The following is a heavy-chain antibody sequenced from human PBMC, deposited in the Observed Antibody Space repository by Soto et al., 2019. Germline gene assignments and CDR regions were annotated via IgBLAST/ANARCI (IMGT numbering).Heavy chain of an antibody. D-gene: IGHD3-22*01. J-gene: IGHJ4*02. V-gene: IGHV3-30*18. CDR3: AKDRDSSGYQGLRFDY. CDR1: GFTFSSYG. Sequence: GGSLRLSCAASGFTFSSYGMHWVRQAPGKGLEWVAVISYDGSNKYYADSVKGRFTISRDNSKNTLYLQMNSLRAEDTAVYYCAKDRDSSGYQGLRFDYWGQGTLVTVSS. CDR2: ISYDGSNK.